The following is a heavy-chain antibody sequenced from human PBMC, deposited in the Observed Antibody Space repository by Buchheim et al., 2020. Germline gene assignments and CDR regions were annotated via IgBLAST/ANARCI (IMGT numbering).Heavy chain of an antibody. CDR1: GLIFDDYA. J-gene: IGHJ6*02. CDR2: IFLRSGVT. V-gene: IGHV3-9*01. Sequence: EVQVVESGGGLVQPGRSLRLSRVESGLIFDDYAMHWVRQAPGKGLEWVSGIFLRSGVTDYAGSVRGRFTISRDKAKRSLFLQMDSLTTEDTALYYCVKDILPGGADVWGPGTT. D-gene: IGHD4-17*01. CDR3: VKDILPGGADV.